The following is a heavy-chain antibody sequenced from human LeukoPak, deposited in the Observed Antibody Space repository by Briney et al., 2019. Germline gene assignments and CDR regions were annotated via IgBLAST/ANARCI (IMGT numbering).Heavy chain of an antibody. V-gene: IGHV3-23*01. CDR2: ISNDGGGT. D-gene: IGHD3-22*01. CDR3: ATDDYDSSVPI. Sequence: GGSLRLSCAASGFIFNNYGLVWVRQAPGKGLQWVSAISNDGGGTTYADFVKGRFTISRDNSKNTLFLQMNSLRAEDTAVYYCATDDYDSSVPIWGHGTMVTVSS. CDR1: GFIFNNYG. J-gene: IGHJ3*02.